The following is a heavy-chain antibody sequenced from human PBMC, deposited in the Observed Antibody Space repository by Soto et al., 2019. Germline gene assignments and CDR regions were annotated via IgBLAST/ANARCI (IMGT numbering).Heavy chain of an antibody. J-gene: IGHJ3*02. Sequence: PSETLSLTCTVSGGSISSSSYYWGWIRQPPGKGLEWIGSIYYSGSTYYNPSLKSRVTISVDTSKNQFSLKLSSVTAADTAVYYCSRLPGLDYDFWSGPRDLFDIWGQGTMVTVSS. CDR3: SRLPGLDYDFWSGPRDLFDI. D-gene: IGHD3-3*01. V-gene: IGHV4-39*01. CDR2: IYYSGST. CDR1: GGSISSSSYY.